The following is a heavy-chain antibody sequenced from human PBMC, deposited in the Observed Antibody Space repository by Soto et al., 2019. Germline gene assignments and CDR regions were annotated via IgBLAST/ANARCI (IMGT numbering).Heavy chain of an antibody. D-gene: IGHD1-1*01. CDR3: ARMAPTIDY. J-gene: IGHJ4*02. CDR1: GFTFSDYY. Sequence: QVQLVESGGGLVKPGGSLRLSCAASGFTFSDYYMSWIRQAPGKGLEWGSYISSSVSTIYYADAVKGLVTISRDNSKHSLSLQINSPRAEDTAVYYCARMAPTIDYWGQGTLVTVAS. V-gene: IGHV3-11*01. CDR2: ISSSVSTI.